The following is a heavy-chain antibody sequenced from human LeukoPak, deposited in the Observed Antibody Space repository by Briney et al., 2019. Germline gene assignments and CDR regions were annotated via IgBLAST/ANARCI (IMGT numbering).Heavy chain of an antibody. Sequence: GGSLRLSCVDSGYTFSSYAMSWVRQAPGKGLEWVSGISGSADTTWSADSVRGRFSISRDNSKNTLFLQMNSLRADDTAVYYCAKDTPRPPTYWGQRTLVTVSS. CDR3: AKDTPRPPTY. J-gene: IGHJ4*02. CDR1: GYTFSSYA. V-gene: IGHV3-23*01. CDR2: ISGSADTT.